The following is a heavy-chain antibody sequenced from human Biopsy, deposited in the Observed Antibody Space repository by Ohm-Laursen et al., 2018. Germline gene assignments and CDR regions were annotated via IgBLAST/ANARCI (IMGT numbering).Heavy chain of an antibody. Sequence: SETLSLTCAVSGFSISSGYYWGWIRQPPGKGLEWIGSVYDSGKSYYNPSLKSRVTISVDVSKNQFSLKLGSVTAADTAVYYCARDRFDLLTPNWFDPWGQGTLVIVSS. CDR3: ARDRFDLLTPNWFDP. V-gene: IGHV4-38-2*02. CDR1: GFSISSGYY. CDR2: VYDSGKS. J-gene: IGHJ5*02. D-gene: IGHD3-9*01.